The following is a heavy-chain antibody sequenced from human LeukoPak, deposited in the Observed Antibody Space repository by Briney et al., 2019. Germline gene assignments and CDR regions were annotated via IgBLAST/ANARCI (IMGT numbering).Heavy chain of an antibody. Sequence: AASVKVSCKASGYTFTGYYMHWVRQPPGQGLEWMGWINPNSGGTNYAQKFQGRVNMTRDTSISTAYMELSRLRSDDTAVYYCARGLTYYYDSSGYYPAWGQGTLVTVSS. CDR2: INPNSGGT. D-gene: IGHD3-22*01. CDR3: ARGLTYYYDSSGYYPA. V-gene: IGHV1-2*02. CDR1: GYTFTGYY. J-gene: IGHJ5*02.